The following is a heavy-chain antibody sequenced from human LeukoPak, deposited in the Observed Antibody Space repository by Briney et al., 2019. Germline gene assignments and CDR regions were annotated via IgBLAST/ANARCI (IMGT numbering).Heavy chain of an antibody. CDR2: ISGGGDTT. CDR3: VREDTPATANY. D-gene: IGHD2-21*02. J-gene: IGHJ4*02. CDR1: GFNFANHA. Sequence: GGSLRLSCAASGFNFANHAMSWVRQTPGKGLEWVAAISGGGDTTYYADSVTGRFTISRDNSKDTLFLQMHSLRPGDTAVYYCVREDTPATANYWGQGTLVTISS. V-gene: IGHV3-23*01.